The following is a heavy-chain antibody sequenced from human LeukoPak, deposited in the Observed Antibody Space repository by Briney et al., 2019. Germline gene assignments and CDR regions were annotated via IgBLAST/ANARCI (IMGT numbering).Heavy chain of an antibody. CDR3: ARIRRQWLDWRDAFDI. D-gene: IGHD6-19*01. J-gene: IGHJ3*02. Sequence: SQTLPRTCAISGDSGSSNSAAWNWIRQSPSRGLEWLGRTYYRSKWYNDYAVSMKSRITINPDTSKNQFSLQLNSVTPEDTAVYYCARIRRQWLDWRDAFDIWGQGTMVTVSS. CDR2: TYYRSKWYN. CDR1: GDSGSSNSAA. V-gene: IGHV6-1*01.